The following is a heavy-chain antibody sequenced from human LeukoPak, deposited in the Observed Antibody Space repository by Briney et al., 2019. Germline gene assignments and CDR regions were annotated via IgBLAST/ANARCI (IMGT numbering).Heavy chain of an antibody. V-gene: IGHV4-34*01. CDR1: GGSYSGYY. J-gene: IGHJ5*02. D-gene: IGHD2-2*01. CDR3: ARGARYCSSTSCWFDP. CDR2: INHSGST. Sequence: PSETLSLTCAVYGGSYSGYYWSWIRQPPGKGLEWIGEINHSGSTNYNPSLKSRVTISVGTSKNQFSLKLSSVTAADTAVYYCARGARYCSSTSCWFDPWGQGTLVTVSS.